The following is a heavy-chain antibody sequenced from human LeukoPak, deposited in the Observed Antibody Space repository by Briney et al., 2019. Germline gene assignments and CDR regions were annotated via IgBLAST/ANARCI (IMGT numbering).Heavy chain of an antibody. Sequence: GGSLRLSCAASGFTFSSYSMNWVRQAPGKGLEWVSYISSSSSSTIYYADSVKGRFTISRDNAKNSLYLQMNSLRAEDTAVYYCARVAAVHKGRAFDIWGQGTMVTVSS. V-gene: IGHV3-48*04. J-gene: IGHJ3*02. CDR3: ARVAAVHKGRAFDI. CDR2: ISSSSSSTI. D-gene: IGHD6-13*01. CDR1: GFTFSSYS.